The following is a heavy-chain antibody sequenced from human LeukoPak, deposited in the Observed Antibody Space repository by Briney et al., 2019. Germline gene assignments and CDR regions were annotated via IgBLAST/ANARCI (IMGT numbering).Heavy chain of an antibody. D-gene: IGHD3-3*01. CDR3: AKDQAPRFYDFWSGDAFDF. CDR2: ISGVGGST. CDR1: GFTLSSYW. V-gene: IGHV3-23*01. Sequence: GGSLRLSCVVSGFTLSSYWMHWVRQAPGQGLEWVSAISGVGGSTYYADSVKGRFTISRSNSKNTLYLQMNSLRAEDTAVYYCAKDQAPRFYDFWSGDAFDFWGKGPMVTVSS. J-gene: IGHJ3*01.